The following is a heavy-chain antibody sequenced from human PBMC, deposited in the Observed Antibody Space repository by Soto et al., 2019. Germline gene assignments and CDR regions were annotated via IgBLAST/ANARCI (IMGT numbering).Heavy chain of an antibody. D-gene: IGHD3-3*01. CDR1: GFTVSSNY. V-gene: IGHV3-53*01. Sequence: PGGSLRLSCAASGFTVSSNYMSWVRQAPGKGLEWVSVIYSGGSTYYADSVKGRFTISRDNSKNTLYLQMNSLRAEDTAVYYCARDTHYDFWSGLYYYYGMDVWGQGTTVTVSS. CDR3: ARDTHYDFWSGLYYYYGMDV. J-gene: IGHJ6*02. CDR2: IYSGGST.